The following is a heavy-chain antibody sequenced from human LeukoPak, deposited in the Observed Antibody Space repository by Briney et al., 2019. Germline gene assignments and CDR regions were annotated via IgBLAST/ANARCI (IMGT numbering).Heavy chain of an antibody. CDR3: ATDHGLYYGAFFAY. D-gene: IGHD4-17*01. CDR1: WLHLYFFR. V-gene: IGHV3-30*03. CDR2: ISYDGSNK. Sequence: GGSLPHSCAPSWLHLYFFRMHEPRQAPGKGLEWVAVISYDGSNKCSADSVKGRFTISRDNSKNTLYLQMNSLRPEDTAVYYSATDHGLYYGAFFAYGGQGTLVTVSS. J-gene: IGHJ4*02.